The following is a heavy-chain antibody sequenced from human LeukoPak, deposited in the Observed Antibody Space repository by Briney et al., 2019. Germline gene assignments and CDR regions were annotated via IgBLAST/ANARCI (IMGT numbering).Heavy chain of an antibody. V-gene: IGHV1-2*02. CDR1: GYTFTGYY. CDR3: ARQDFWSGYYMYNWFDP. Sequence: GASVRVSCKASGYTFTGYYMHWVRQAPGQGLEWMGWINPNSGGTNYAQKFQGRVTMTRDTSISTAYMELSRLRSDDTAVYYCARQDFWSGYYMYNWFDPWGQGTLVTVSS. J-gene: IGHJ5*02. D-gene: IGHD3-3*01. CDR2: INPNSGGT.